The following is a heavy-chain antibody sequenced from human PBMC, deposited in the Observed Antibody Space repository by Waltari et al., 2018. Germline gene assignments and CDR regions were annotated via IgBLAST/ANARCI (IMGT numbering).Heavy chain of an antibody. CDR2: ISVNSEYI. D-gene: IGHD3-3*02. CDR1: GFSFSIYP. CDR3: ASLASI. Sequence: EVQLVESGGGLVKPGGSLRLSCAASGFSFSIYPMSWVRQAPGKGLECVAFISVNSEYIFYADSVRGRFTISRDNAKKSLYLQMNSLTAEDTAVYYCASLASIWGQGTLVTVSS. J-gene: IGHJ4*02. V-gene: IGHV3-21*02.